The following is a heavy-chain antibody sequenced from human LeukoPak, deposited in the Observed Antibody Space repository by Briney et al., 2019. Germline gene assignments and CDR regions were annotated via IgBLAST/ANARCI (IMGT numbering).Heavy chain of an antibody. CDR3: ARHAGGIAAAGTRPFDY. CDR2: IYYSGST. D-gene: IGHD6-13*01. CDR1: GASLSSSTYY. Sequence: SETLSLTCTVSGASLSSSTYYWGWIRQPPGKGLEWIGSIYYSGSTYYNPSLKSRVTMSVDTSKNQFSLKLSSVTAADTAVYYCARHAGGIAAAGTRPFDYWGQGTLVTVST. V-gene: IGHV4-39*01. J-gene: IGHJ4*02.